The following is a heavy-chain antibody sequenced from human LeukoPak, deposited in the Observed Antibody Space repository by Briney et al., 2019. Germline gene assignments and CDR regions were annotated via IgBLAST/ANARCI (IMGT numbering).Heavy chain of an antibody. V-gene: IGHV3-48*03. D-gene: IGHD3-22*01. J-gene: IGHJ1*01. CDR1: GFTFSSYE. CDR3: AGKNYDNSGYFHH. CDR2: ISSSGNTI. Sequence: PGGSLRLSCAASGFTFSSYEMNWVRQAPGKGLEWVSYISSSGNTIYYADSVKGRFTISRDNAKNSLYLQMNSLSAEDTAVYYCAGKNYDNSGYFHHWGQGTLVTVSS.